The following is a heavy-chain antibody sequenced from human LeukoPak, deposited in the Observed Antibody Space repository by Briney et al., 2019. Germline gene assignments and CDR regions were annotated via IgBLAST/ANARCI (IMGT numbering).Heavy chain of an antibody. CDR2: IYTSGST. V-gene: IGHV4-61*02. D-gene: IGHD6-19*01. J-gene: IGHJ3*02. Sequence: SQTLSLTCTVSGGSISSGSYYWSWIRQPAGKGLEWIGRIYTSGSTNYNPSLKGRVTISVDTSKNQFSLKLSSVTAADTAVYYCARDLYSSGWSTFDAFDIWGQGTMVTVSS. CDR3: ARDLYSSGWSTFDAFDI. CDR1: GGSISSGSYY.